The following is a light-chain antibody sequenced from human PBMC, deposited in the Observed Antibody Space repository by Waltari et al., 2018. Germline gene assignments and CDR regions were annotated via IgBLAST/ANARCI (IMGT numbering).Light chain of an antibody. J-gene: IGLJ2*01. CDR1: TSNIGNNF. CDR3: GAWDSRLSAVV. V-gene: IGLV1-51*02. Sequence: QSVLTQPPSVSAAPGQQVTISCSGSTSNIGNNFVSWYQQLPGAAPRLLIYDNNKRLSGIPDRVSASKSDTSATLGITGLQTGDEADYYCGAWDSRLSAVVFGGGTKLTVL. CDR2: DNN.